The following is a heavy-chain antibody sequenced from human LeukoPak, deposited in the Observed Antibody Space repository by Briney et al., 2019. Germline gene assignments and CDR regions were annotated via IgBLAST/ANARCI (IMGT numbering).Heavy chain of an antibody. D-gene: IGHD3-22*01. CDR1: GGSISSYY. CDR3: ARDFQYSSGERVSNWFDP. Sequence: SETLSLTCTVSGGSISSYYWSWIRQPAGKGLEWIGRIYTSGSTNYNPSLKSRVTMSVDTSKNQFSLKLSSVTAADTAVYYCARDFQYSSGERVSNWFDPWGQGTLVTVSS. CDR2: IYTSGST. V-gene: IGHV4-4*07. J-gene: IGHJ5*02.